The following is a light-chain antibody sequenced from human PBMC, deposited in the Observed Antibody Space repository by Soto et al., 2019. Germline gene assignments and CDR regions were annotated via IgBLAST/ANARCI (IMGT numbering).Light chain of an antibody. CDR2: DVN. J-gene: IGLJ1*01. V-gene: IGLV2-14*03. Sequence: QSALTQPASVSGSPGQSIAISCTGTSSDVGGYDYVSWYQQLPGKAPKLMIYDVNNRPSGASNRFSGSKSGNTASLTISGLQAEDEAAYYCSSYTSRSTHVFGTGTKLTVL. CDR3: SSYTSRSTHV. CDR1: SSDVGGYDY.